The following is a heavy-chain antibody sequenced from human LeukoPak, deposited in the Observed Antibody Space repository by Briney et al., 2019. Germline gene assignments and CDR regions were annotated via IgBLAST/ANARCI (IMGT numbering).Heavy chain of an antibody. D-gene: IGHD6-13*01. CDR2: IIPIFGTA. Sequence: GASVNVSCKASGGTFSIYAISWVRQAPGQGLEWMGGIIPIFGTANYAQKFQGRVTITADESTSTAYMELSSLRSEDTAVYYCARDTGYSSSRSEGYFDYWGQGTLVTVSS. CDR1: GGTFSIYA. CDR3: ARDTGYSSSRSEGYFDY. V-gene: IGHV1-69*13. J-gene: IGHJ4*02.